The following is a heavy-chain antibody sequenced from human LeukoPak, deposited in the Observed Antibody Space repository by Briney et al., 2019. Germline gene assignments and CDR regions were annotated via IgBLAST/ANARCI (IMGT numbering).Heavy chain of an antibody. CDR3: ARVSGSYYGHDAFDI. CDR1: GFTFSSYE. Sequence: QPGGSLRLSCAASGFTFSSYEMNWVRQAPGKGLEWVSYISSSGSTIYYADSVKGRFTISRDNAKNSLYLQMNSLRAEDTAVYYCARVSGSYYGHDAFDIWGQGTMVTVSS. CDR2: ISSSGSTI. V-gene: IGHV3-48*03. D-gene: IGHD1-26*01. J-gene: IGHJ3*02.